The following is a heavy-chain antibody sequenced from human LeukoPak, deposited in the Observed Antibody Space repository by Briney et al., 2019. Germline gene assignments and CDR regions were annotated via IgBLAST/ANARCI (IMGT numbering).Heavy chain of an antibody. D-gene: IGHD4-17*01. CDR3: RIGHYGDDA. Sequence: PGGSLRLSCAVSGVTFSSFWMNWVRQAPGKGLECVANIKEDGSEKYYVDSVKGRFTISRDNAKNSLYLQMNSLRDEDTAIYYCRIGHYGDDARDRGTLVTVSS. CDR1: GVTFSSFW. J-gene: IGHJ5*02. V-gene: IGHV3-7*01. CDR2: IKEDGSEK.